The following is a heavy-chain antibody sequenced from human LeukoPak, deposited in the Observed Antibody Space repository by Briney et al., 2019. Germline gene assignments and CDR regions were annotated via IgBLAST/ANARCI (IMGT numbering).Heavy chain of an antibody. CDR2: INISGDDT. CDR3: ANGAAGQYCTSPTCYR. V-gene: IGHV3-23*01. CDR1: GFTLNRYS. D-gene: IGHD2-2*01. J-gene: IGHJ4*02. Sequence: GGSLRLSCVASGFTLNRYSMTWVRQAPGEGLEWVSAINISGDDTYYADSVRGRFTLSRHYSKNTVYLQMNSLRAEDTAVYYCANGAAGQYCTSPTCYRWGQGTLVIVSS.